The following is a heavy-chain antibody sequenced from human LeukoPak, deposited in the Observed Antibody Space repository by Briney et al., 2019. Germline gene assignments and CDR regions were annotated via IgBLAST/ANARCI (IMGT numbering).Heavy chain of an antibody. CDR3: ARGAPHWGPVAPREEYFDL. CDR2: IIPIFSTT. Sequence: SVKVSCKASGGTFSSYAISWVRQAPGQGLEWMGGIIPIFSTTNYAQKFQGRVTITAAESTSTAYMELNGLSSEDTAGYYCARGAPHWGPVAPREEYFDLWGRGTLVTVSS. D-gene: IGHD6-19*01. CDR1: GGTFSSYA. V-gene: IGHV1-69*13. J-gene: IGHJ2*01.